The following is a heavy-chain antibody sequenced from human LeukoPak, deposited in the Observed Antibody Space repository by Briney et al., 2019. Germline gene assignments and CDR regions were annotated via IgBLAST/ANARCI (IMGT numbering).Heavy chain of an antibody. CDR3: ARAWSGSYYNGFDY. CDR2: ISSSSSYI. J-gene: IGHJ4*02. CDR1: GYTFSSYS. D-gene: IGHD3-10*01. Sequence: GGSLRLSCAGSGYTFSSYSMNWVRQAPGKGLEWVSSISSSSSYIYYGDPVKGRFTISRDNAKNSLYLQMNSLRAEDTAVYYCARAWSGSYYNGFDYWGQGTLVTVSS. V-gene: IGHV3-21*01.